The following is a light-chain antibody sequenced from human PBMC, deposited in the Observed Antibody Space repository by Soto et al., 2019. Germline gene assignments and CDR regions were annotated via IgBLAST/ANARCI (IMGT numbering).Light chain of an antibody. V-gene: IGKV1-5*03. CDR1: QSISAW. Sequence: IQMTQSPSTLSASVGDRVTITCRASQSISAWLAWYQQKPGKAPKLLIYKASSLESGVPSRFSGSGSGTDFTLTISSLQPDDFATYYCQQYNNYGSWTFGQGTKV. J-gene: IGKJ1*01. CDR2: KAS. CDR3: QQYNNYGSWT.